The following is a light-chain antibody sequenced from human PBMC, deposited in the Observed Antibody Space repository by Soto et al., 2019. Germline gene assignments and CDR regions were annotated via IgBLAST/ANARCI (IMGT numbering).Light chain of an antibody. J-gene: IGLJ3*02. CDR1: SSDVGSYNL. CDR2: EGS. V-gene: IGLV2-23*01. Sequence: QSALTQPASVSGSPGQSITISCTGTSSDVGSYNLVSWYQQHPGKAPKLMIYEGSKRPSGVSNRFSGSKSGNTASLTISGLQAEDEADYYCCSYAGSSTPFGGGIKLTVL. CDR3: CSYAGSSTP.